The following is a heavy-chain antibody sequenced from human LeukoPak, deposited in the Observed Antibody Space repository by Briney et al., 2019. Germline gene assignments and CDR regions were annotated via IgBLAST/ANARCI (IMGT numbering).Heavy chain of an antibody. D-gene: IGHD4-23*01. Sequence: PGGSLRLSCAASGFTFSSYGMSWVRQAPGKGLEWVSSINDSGGNTYYADSVKGRFTIPRDNAKNTLYLQMNSLRAEDTAVYYCAKWSPYGGNPGYWGQGTLVTVSS. V-gene: IGHV3-23*01. CDR1: GFTFSSYG. J-gene: IGHJ4*02. CDR3: AKWSPYGGNPGY. CDR2: INDSGGNT.